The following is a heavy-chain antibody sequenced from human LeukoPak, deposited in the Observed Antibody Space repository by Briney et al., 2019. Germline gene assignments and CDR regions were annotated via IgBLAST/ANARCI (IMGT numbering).Heavy chain of an antibody. J-gene: IGHJ4*02. CDR1: GFTFSSYA. CDR3: AKVRRDIVVVPAASFDY. D-gene: IGHD2-2*01. Sequence: GGSLRLSCAASGFTFSSYAMSWVRQAPGKGLEGVSAISGSGGSTYYADSVKGRFTTSRDNSKNTLYLQMNSLRAEDTAVYYCAKVRRDIVVVPAASFDYWGQGTLVTVSS. V-gene: IGHV3-23*01. CDR2: ISGSGGST.